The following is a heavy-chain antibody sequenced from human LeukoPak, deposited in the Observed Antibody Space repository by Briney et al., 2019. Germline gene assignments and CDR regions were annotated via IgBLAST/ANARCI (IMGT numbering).Heavy chain of an antibody. CDR2: IYYSGST. CDR1: GGSISSGDYY. CDR3: ASSIAAAGTSFDY. Sequence: SETLSLTCTVSGGSISSGDYYWSWIRQPPGKGLEWIGYIYYSGSTYYNPSLKSRVTISVDTSKNQFSLKLSSVTAPDTAVYYCASSIAAAGTSFDYWGQGTLVTVSS. D-gene: IGHD6-13*01. J-gene: IGHJ4*02. V-gene: IGHV4-30-4*01.